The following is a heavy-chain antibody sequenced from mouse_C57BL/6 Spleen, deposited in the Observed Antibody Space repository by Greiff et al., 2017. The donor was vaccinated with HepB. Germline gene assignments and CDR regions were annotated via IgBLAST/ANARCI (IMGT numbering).Heavy chain of an antibody. D-gene: IGHD1-1*01. J-gene: IGHJ4*01. Sequence: EVHLVESGGGLVQPKGSLKLSCAASGFTFNTYAMHWVRQAPGKGLEWVARIRSKSSNYATYYADSVKDRFTISRDDSQSMLYLQMNNLKTEDTAMYYCVRDRDFYYGSSYAMDYWGQGTSVTVSS. CDR3: VRDRDFYYGSSYAMDY. V-gene: IGHV10-3*01. CDR2: IRSKSSNYAT. CDR1: GFTFNTYA.